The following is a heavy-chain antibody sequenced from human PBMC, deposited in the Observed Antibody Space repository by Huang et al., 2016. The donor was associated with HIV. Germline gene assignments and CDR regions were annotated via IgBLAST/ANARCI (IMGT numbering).Heavy chain of an antibody. D-gene: IGHD3-16*02. CDR2: FDPQDGET. Sequence: QVQLVQSGAEVMKPGASVKVSCKVSGYTLTDLSMHWVRQAPGKGLQWMGGFDPQDGETLYAQNFQGRLTMTEDTSTDTAYRELSSLRSEDAAVYYCATTMITIGGVTVDAFDIWGQGTMVTVSS. CDR1: GYTLTDLS. J-gene: IGHJ3*02. V-gene: IGHV1-24*01. CDR3: ATTMITIGGVTVDAFDI.